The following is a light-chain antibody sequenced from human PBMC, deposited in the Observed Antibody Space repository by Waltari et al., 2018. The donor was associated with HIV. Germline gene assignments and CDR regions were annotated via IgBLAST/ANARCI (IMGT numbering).Light chain of an antibody. V-gene: IGLV3-21*02. CDR2: GDS. Sequence: NTGVYWYQQKPGQAPVLVVYGDSDRPSGIPERFSGSKSGNTATLTISRVEAGDEADYYCQVWDSGSAHVLFGGGTKLTVL. CDR3: QVWDSGSAHVL. J-gene: IGLJ2*01. CDR1: NTG.